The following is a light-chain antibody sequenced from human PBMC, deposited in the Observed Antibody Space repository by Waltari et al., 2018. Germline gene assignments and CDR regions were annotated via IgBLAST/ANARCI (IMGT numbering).Light chain of an antibody. Sequence: APLACRARQSVGKSLAWYQQKPGQAPRLLIYDASRRATGIPDRCSGSGSGTDFSLTISRLEPEDFAVYYCQHYVRLPATFGQGTKVEI. J-gene: IGKJ1*01. CDR2: DAS. CDR1: QSVGKS. CDR3: QHYVRLPAT. V-gene: IGKV3-20*01.